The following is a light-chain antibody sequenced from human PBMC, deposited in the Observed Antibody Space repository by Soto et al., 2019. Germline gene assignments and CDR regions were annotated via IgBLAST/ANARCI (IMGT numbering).Light chain of an antibody. Sequence: TQSPSSLSASVGDRVTITCQASQNINTYLAWYRQKPGQAPSLVIYGASSRATGIPDRFSGSGSGTDFTLTISRLEPEDFAVYYCQQYGSSPETFGQGTKVDIK. J-gene: IGKJ1*01. CDR1: QNINTY. CDR2: GAS. V-gene: IGKV3-20*01. CDR3: QQYGSSPET.